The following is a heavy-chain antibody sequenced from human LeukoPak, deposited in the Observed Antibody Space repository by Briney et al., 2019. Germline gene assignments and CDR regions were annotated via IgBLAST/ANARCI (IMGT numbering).Heavy chain of an antibody. J-gene: IGHJ6*02. V-gene: IGHV3-23*01. CDR2: ISGSGGST. D-gene: IGHD3-9*01. CDR3: ARDLSYGMDV. CDR1: GFTFTTYA. Sequence: PGGSLRLSCAASGFTFTTYAMAWVRQAPGKGLEWVSAISGSGGSTYDADSVKGRFTISRDNSKNTLYLQMKSLRAEDTALYYCARDLSYGMDVWGQGTTVTVSS.